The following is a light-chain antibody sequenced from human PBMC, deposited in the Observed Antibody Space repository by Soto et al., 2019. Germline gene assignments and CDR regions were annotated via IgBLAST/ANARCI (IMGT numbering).Light chain of an antibody. Sequence: EIVLTQSPGTLSLSPGERATLSCRASQSVSSYLAWYQQKPGQAPRLLIYDASTRATGISARFSGSGSGTDFTLTISSLEPEDFAVYYCQQRSNWPVTFGQGTKADIK. CDR3: QQRSNWPVT. CDR1: QSVSSY. V-gene: IGKV3-11*01. CDR2: DAS. J-gene: IGKJ1*01.